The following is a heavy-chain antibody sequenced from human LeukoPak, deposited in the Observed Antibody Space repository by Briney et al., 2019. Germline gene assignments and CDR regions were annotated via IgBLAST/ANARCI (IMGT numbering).Heavy chain of an antibody. CDR2: INHSGST. V-gene: IGHV4-34*01. D-gene: IGHD1-26*01. CDR1: GGSFSGYY. J-gene: IGHJ6*02. CDR3: ARVYTGADGMDV. Sequence: SETLSLTCAVYGGSFSGYYRSWIRQPPGKGLEWIGEINHSGSTNYNPSLKSRVTISVDTSKNQFSLKLSSVTAADTAVYYCARVYTGADGMDVWGQGTTVTVSS.